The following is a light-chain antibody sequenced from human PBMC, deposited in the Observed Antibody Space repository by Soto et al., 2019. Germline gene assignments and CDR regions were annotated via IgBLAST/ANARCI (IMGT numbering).Light chain of an antibody. CDR3: QQYGSFPYT. J-gene: IGKJ2*01. CDR1: QDIRKF. Sequence: DIQMTQSPSSLSASVGDRVTITCQASQDIRKFLNWFQQKPGKAPKLLIYGASSLETGVPSRFTGSGSATHFTFTNTSLQPEDIATYYCQQYGSFPYTFGQGTELEIK. CDR2: GAS. V-gene: IGKV1-33*01.